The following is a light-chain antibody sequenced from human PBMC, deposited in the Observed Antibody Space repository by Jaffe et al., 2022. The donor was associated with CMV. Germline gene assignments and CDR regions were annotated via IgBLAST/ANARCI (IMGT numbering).Light chain of an antibody. CDR3: QAWDTNTGVV. Sequence: SYELTQSPSVSVSPGQTASISCSGDKLGDKHICWYQQKPGQSPILVIYQDTKRPSGIPERFSGSNSGDTATLIISGTQAMDEADYFCQAWDTNTGVVFGGGTKLTVL. J-gene: IGLJ2*01. CDR2: QDT. CDR1: KLGDKH. V-gene: IGLV3-1*01.